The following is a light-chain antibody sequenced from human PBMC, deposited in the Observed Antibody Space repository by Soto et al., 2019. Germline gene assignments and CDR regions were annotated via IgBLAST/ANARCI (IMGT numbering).Light chain of an antibody. CDR1: SSEVGGYDY. Sequence: QSALTQTASVSGSPGQAIAISCTGTSSEVGGYDYVSWYQQHPGKAPKLMIYDVSNRPSGVSNRFSGSKSDNTASLTISGLQAEDEADYYCSSYTSSSTYVFGTGTKVTVL. J-gene: IGLJ1*01. V-gene: IGLV2-14*01. CDR2: DVS. CDR3: SSYTSSSTYV.